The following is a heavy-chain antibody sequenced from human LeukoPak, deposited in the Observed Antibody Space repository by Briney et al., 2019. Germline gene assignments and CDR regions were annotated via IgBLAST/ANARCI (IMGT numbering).Heavy chain of an antibody. CDR2: IYISGST. CDR1: GDSISSGDYY. Sequence: SETLSLTCTVSGDSISSGDYYWSWIRQPAGKGLEWIGRIYISGSTNYNPSLKSRVTMSVDTSKNQFSLKLSSVTAADTAVYYCARDRGTWSDDGFDYWGQGTLVTVSS. J-gene: IGHJ4*02. CDR3: ARDRGTWSDDGFDY. V-gene: IGHV4-61*02. D-gene: IGHD1-1*01.